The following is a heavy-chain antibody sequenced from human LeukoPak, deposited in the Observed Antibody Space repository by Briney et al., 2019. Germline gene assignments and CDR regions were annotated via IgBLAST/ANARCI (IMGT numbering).Heavy chain of an antibody. J-gene: IGHJ5*02. V-gene: IGHV1-18*01. CDR2: ISAYNGNT. CDR3: ARKEVAEGWFDP. D-gene: IGHD6-19*01. CDR1: GYTFTSYG. Sequence: ASVKVSCKASGYTFTSYGISWVRQAPGQGLEWMGWISAYNGNTNYAQKLQGRVTMTTDTSTSTAYMGLRSLRSDDTAVYYCARKEVAEGWFDPWGQGTLVTVSS.